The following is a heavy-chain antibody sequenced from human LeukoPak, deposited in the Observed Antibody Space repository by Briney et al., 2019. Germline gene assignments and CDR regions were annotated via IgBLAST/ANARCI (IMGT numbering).Heavy chain of an antibody. Sequence: ASVKVSCKVSGYTLTELSMHWVRQAPGKGLEWMGRFDPEDGETLYAQKFQGRVTMTRDMSTSTVYMEMSSLRSEDTAVYYCARPYYYDSSGATPFDYWGQGTLVTVSS. CDR2: FDPEDGET. V-gene: IGHV1-24*01. CDR3: ARPYYYDSSGATPFDY. CDR1: GYTLTELS. D-gene: IGHD3-22*01. J-gene: IGHJ4*02.